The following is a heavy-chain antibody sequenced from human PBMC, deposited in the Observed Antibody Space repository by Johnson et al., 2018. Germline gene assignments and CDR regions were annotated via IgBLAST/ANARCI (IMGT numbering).Heavy chain of an antibody. CDR3: AGAVGRGYWYVEALDI. CDR2: IYYTGSY. CDR1: GVPTRSHY. Sequence: QVQLVESGPGLVKPSETLSLACTVSGVPTRSHYWTWIRQPPGGGLESIGYIYYTGSYLYNPSLKSRVTMSLDSSKNQFSLKLNSVTAADTAVYFCAGAVGRGYWYVEALDIWGQGTMVTVSS. J-gene: IGHJ3*02. D-gene: IGHD3-22*01. V-gene: IGHV4-59*11.